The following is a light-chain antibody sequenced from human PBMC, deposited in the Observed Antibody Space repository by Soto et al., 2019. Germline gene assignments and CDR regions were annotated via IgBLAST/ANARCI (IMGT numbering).Light chain of an antibody. Sequence: EIVMTKSPATLSLSPGERATLSCRASQSVSSDLAWYQQKPGQAPRLLIFGASNRATGIPARFSGSGSGTDFTLTISSLQSEDFAVYYCQQYNNWPPVTFGGGTKVDIK. CDR3: QQYNNWPPVT. J-gene: IGKJ4*01. CDR2: GAS. CDR1: QSVSSD. V-gene: IGKV3-15*01.